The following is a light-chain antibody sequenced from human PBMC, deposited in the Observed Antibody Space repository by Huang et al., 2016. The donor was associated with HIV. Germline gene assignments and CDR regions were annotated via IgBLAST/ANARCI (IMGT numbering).Light chain of an antibody. CDR1: QSVSSSK. CDR3: QEYET. V-gene: IGKV3-20*01. CDR2: GAS. Sequence: EIVLAQSPGTLSLSPGERATLSCRASQSVSSSKVAWYQQKPGQAPRLLIYGASSRATGIPDRFSGSGSGTDFTLTISRLEPEDFAVYYCQEYETFGPGTKVDIK. J-gene: IGKJ3*01.